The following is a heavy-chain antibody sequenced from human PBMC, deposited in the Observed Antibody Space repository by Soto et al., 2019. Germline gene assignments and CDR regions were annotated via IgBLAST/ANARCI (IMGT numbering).Heavy chain of an antibody. Sequence: GASVKVSCKASGYTFTGYYMHWVRQAPGQGLEWMGWINPNSGGTNYAQKFQGWVTMTRDTSISTAYMELSRLRSDDTAVYYCARGARLAGYCSSGSCYGVDYWGQGTLVTVSS. CDR1: GYTFTGYY. J-gene: IGHJ4*02. CDR2: INPNSGGT. D-gene: IGHD2-15*01. CDR3: ARGARLAGYCSSGSCYGVDY. V-gene: IGHV1-2*04.